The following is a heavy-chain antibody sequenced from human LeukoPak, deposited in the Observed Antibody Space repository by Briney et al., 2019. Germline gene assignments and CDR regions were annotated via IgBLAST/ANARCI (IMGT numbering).Heavy chain of an antibody. D-gene: IGHD3-9*01. J-gene: IGHJ4*02. V-gene: IGHV4-31*03. CDR2: IYYSGST. Sequence: SQSLSLSCTVSGGSSSRGGYYWSWIRQHPGKGLEWIGYIYYSGSTYYNPSLKSRVTISVDTSKNQFSLKLSSVTAADTAVYYCARGDPREVRYFDWLFDYWGQGTLVTVSS. CDR3: ARGDPREVRYFDWLFDY. CDR1: GGSSSRGGYY.